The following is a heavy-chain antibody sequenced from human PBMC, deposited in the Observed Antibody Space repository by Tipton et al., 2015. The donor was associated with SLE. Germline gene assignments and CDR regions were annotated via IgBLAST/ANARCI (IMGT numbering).Heavy chain of an antibody. Sequence: QLMQSGGGLVKPGGSLRLSCAASGFSFNDYYMSWIRQAPGKGLEWVSSISSSSSYIYYADSVKGRFTISRDNAKNSLYLQMNSLRAEDTAVYYCAREVASPYYFDYWGQGTLVTVSS. J-gene: IGHJ4*02. CDR3: AREVASPYYFDY. CDR1: GFSFNDYY. D-gene: IGHD2-15*01. V-gene: IGHV3-11*06. CDR2: ISSSSSYI.